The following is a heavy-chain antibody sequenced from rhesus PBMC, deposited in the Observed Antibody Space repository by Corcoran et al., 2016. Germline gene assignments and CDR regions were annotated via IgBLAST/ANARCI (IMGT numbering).Heavy chain of an antibody. D-gene: IGHD2-21*01. J-gene: IGHJ4*01. CDR1: GYTFTDYY. CDR3: ASYCTGSGCYSWDFDY. Sequence: QVQLVQSGAEVKKPGSSVKVSCKASGYTFTDYYMHWVRQVPRQGLKWMGWIKPYNGNTKYAQKFQGRVTMTRDTSTSTAYMELGSLRSEDTAVYYCASYCTGSGCYSWDFDYWGQGVLVTVSS. V-gene: IGHV1S2*01. CDR2: IKPYNGNT.